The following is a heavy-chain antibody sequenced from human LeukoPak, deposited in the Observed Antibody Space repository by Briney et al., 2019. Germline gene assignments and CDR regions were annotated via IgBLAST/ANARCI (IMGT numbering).Heavy chain of an antibody. CDR2: IYRSGST. V-gene: IGHV4-38-2*02. Sequence: SGTLSLTCTVSGYSISSGYYWGWLRPPPGRGLEWIGSIYRSGSTYYNPSLKSRVTISVDTSKNQFSLKLSSVTAADTAVYYCARDLAANRFDPWGQGTLVTVSS. CDR1: GYSISSGYY. J-gene: IGHJ5*02. D-gene: IGHD6-25*01. CDR3: ARDLAANRFDP.